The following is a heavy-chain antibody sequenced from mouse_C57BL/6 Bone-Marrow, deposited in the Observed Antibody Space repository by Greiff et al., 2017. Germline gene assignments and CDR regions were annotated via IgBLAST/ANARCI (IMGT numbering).Heavy chain of an antibody. D-gene: IGHD1-1*01. J-gene: IGHJ2*01. CDR1: GFNIKNTY. CDR2: IDPADGNT. CDR3: ARTPLVTTGVEGY. V-gene: IGHV14-3*01. Sequence: VQLKESVAELVRPGASVKLSCTASGFNIKNTYMHWVKQRPEQGLEWIGRIDPADGNTKYAPQFQGKATITADTSSNTAYLQLNSLTSAYTAIYYCARTPLVTTGVEGYWGQGTTLTVSS.